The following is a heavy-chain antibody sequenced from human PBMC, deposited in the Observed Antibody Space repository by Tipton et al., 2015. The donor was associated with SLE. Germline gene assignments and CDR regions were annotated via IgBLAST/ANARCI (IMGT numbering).Heavy chain of an antibody. CDR2: IYYSGST. Sequence: TLSLTCAVYGGSFSGYYWSWIRQHPGKGLEWIGYIYYSGSTYYNPSLKSRVTISVDTSKNQFSLKLSPVTAADTAVYYCAREDRAAGANWFDPWGQGTLVTVSS. D-gene: IGHD3-10*01. CDR1: GGSFSGYY. CDR3: AREDRAAGANWFDP. J-gene: IGHJ5*02. V-gene: IGHV4-31*11.